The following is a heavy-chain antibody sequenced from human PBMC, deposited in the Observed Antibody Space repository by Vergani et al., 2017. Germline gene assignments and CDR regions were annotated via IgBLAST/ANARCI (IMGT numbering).Heavy chain of an antibody. CDR2: ISYDGSNK. D-gene: IGHD3-22*01. V-gene: IGHV3-30*18. CDR3: AKAYDSSGYYRRPFDY. CDR1: GFTFSSYG. Sequence: QVQLVESGGGVVQPGRSLRLSCAASGFTFSSYGMHWVRQAPSKGLEWVAVISYDGSNKYYADSVKGRFTISRDNSKNTLYLQMNSLRAEDTAVYYCAKAYDSSGYYRRPFDYWGQGTLVTVSS. J-gene: IGHJ4*02.